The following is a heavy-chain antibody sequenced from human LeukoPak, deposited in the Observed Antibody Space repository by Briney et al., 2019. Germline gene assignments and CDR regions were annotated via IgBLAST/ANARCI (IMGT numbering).Heavy chain of an antibody. V-gene: IGHV3-74*01. Sequence: PGGSLRLSCAASGFTFSSYWMHWVRQAPGKGLVWVSRINTDGSSTSYADSVKGRFTISRDNAKNTLYLQMNSLRAEDTAVYYCARDTNKPNYDFWSGYPRGWFDPWGQGTLVTVSS. J-gene: IGHJ5*02. CDR2: INTDGSST. D-gene: IGHD3-3*01. CDR1: GFTFSSYW. CDR3: ARDTNKPNYDFWSGYPRGWFDP.